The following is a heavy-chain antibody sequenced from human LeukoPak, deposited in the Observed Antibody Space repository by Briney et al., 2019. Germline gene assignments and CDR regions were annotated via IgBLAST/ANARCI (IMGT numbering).Heavy chain of an antibody. CDR3: ARHQGGNKGIDY. Sequence: GASLKISFKGSGYSFTTYWIGWVRQMPGKGLEWMGIVYPGDSDIRYSPSFQGQVTISADKSISTAYLQWNSLKASDTAMYYCARHQGGNKGIDYWGQGTLVTVSS. J-gene: IGHJ4*02. CDR1: GYSFTTYW. D-gene: IGHD3-16*01. CDR2: VYPGDSDI. V-gene: IGHV5-51*01.